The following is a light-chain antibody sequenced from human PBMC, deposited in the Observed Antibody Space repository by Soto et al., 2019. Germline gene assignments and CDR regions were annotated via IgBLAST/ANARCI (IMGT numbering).Light chain of an antibody. V-gene: IGKV1-39*01. CDR3: QQSLITRYS. CDR2: FAS. Sequence: DIQMTQSPSSLSASVGDRVTITCRASQNVNRNLHWYQQTPGKAPKLLISFASTLQSGVPSRFSGSGSATDFPLTITTLQPEDFATYYCQQSLITRYSFGQGTRLEIK. CDR1: QNVNRN. J-gene: IGKJ2*03.